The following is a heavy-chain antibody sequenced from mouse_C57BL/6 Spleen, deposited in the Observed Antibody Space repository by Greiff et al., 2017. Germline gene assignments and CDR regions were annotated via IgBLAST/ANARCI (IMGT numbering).Heavy chain of an antibody. D-gene: IGHD2-4*01. CDR1: GYTFTDYE. J-gene: IGHJ3*01. Sequence: VKLQESGAELVRPGASVTLSCKASGYTFTDYEMHWVKQTPVHGLEWIGAIDPETGGTAYNQKFKGKAILTADKSSSTAYMELRSLTSEDSAVYYCTRSPYYDYDAWFAYWGQGTLVTVSA. CDR3: TRSPYYDYDAWFAY. V-gene: IGHV1-15*01. CDR2: IDPETGGT.